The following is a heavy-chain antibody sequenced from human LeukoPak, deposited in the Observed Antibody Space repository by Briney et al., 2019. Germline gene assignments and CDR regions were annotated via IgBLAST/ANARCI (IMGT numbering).Heavy chain of an antibody. V-gene: IGHV3-73*01. CDR2: IRSKANSYAT. CDR3: VRSHHPGGWFDP. CDR1: GFTFSGSA. Sequence: PGGSLRLSCAASGFTFSGSAMHWVRQASGKGLEWVGRIRSKANSYATAYAASVKGRFTISRDDSKNTAYLQMNSLTADDTAVYYCVRSHHPGGWFDPWGQGTLVTVSS. D-gene: IGHD3-10*01. J-gene: IGHJ5*02.